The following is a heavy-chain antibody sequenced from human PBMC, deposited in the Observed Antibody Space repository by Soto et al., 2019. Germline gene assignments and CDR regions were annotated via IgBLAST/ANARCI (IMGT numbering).Heavy chain of an antibody. V-gene: IGHV3-23*01. CDR3: TIPLSRYSSGWYYFDY. Sequence: GGSLRLSCAASGFTFSSYAMSWVRQAPGKGLEWVSAISGSGGSTYYADSVKGRFTISRDNSKNTLYLQMNSLRAEDTAVYYCTIPLSRYSSGWYYFDYWGQGTLVTV. CDR1: GFTFSSYA. J-gene: IGHJ4*02. D-gene: IGHD6-19*01. CDR2: ISGSGGST.